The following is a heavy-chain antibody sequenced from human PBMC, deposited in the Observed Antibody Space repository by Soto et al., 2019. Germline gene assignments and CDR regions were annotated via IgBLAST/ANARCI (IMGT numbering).Heavy chain of an antibody. J-gene: IGHJ3*01. D-gene: IGHD2-2*01. CDR2: IIPMLTVR. CDR3: SIGSWSAETFDV. CDR1: GGTFSTYT. V-gene: IGHV1-69*02. Sequence: QVHLVQSGAEVKKPGSSVKLSCKAAGGTFSTYTLIWVRQAPGQGLEWMGRIIPMLTVRNSAQKFQGRVTLTADKSTSTAFMELTSLRSDDTAVYYCSIGSWSAETFDVWGQGTMVTVSS.